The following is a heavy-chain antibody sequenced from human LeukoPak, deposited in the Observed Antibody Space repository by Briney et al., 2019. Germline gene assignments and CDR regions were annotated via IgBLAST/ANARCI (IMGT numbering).Heavy chain of an antibody. CDR1: GGSISSGGYY. Sequence: RPSETLSLTCTVSGGSISSGGYYWSWTRQPPGKGLEWNGYIYYSGSTNYNPSLKSRVTISVDTSKNQFSLKLSSVTAADTAVYYCAREGRDYVWGSYRRNNWFDPWGQGTLVTVSS. CDR2: IYYSGST. D-gene: IGHD3-16*02. V-gene: IGHV4-61*08. CDR3: AREGRDYVWGSYRRNNWFDP. J-gene: IGHJ5*02.